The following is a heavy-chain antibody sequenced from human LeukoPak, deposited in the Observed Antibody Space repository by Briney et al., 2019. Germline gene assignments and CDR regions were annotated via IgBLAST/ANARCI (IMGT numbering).Heavy chain of an antibody. CDR2: IYYTGST. Sequence: SETLSLTCTVSGGSISNYYWNWIRQPPGKGLEWIGYIYYTGSTNYNPSLKSRVTMSVDTSKNQFSLNLKSVTPEDTAVYYCARFISGSYYALYYFDYWGQGTLVTVSS. CDR1: GGSISNYY. CDR3: ARFISGSYYALYYFDY. J-gene: IGHJ4*02. V-gene: IGHV4-59*01. D-gene: IGHD1-26*01.